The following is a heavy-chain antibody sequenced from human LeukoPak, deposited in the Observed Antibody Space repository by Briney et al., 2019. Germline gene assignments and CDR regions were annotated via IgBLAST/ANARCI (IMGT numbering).Heavy chain of an antibody. J-gene: IGHJ3*02. CDR2: INPNNGGT. D-gene: IGHD3-22*01. V-gene: IGHV1-2*06. CDR1: GYTFTSYD. Sequence: GASVKVSCKASGYTFTSYDINWVRQAPGQGLDWMERINPNNGGTNYAQKLQGRVTMTRDMSMSTAYMELSRLRSDDTAVYYCAGEDNSSGYRPFDIWGQGTMVTVPS. CDR3: AGEDNSSGYRPFDI.